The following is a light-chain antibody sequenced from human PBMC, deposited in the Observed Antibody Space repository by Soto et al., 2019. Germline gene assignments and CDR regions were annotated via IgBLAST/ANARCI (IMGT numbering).Light chain of an antibody. V-gene: IGLV1-40*01. CDR3: QSYDSGLRGV. CDR1: NSNMGAGYA. CDR2: GNT. Sequence: QSALTQPPSVSGAPGQRVTISCTANNSNMGAGYAVQWYQQVPGTAPKLLIFGNTNRPSGVPDRFSGSRSDTSASLSITGLQAEDEADYYCQSYDSGLRGVFGGGTKLTVL. J-gene: IGLJ2*01.